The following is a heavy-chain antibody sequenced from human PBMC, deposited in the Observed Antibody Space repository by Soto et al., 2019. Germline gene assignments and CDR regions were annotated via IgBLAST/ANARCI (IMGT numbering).Heavy chain of an antibody. V-gene: IGHV3-23*01. CDR2: ISASGGST. Sequence: EVQLLESGGGLVQPGGSLRLSCAASGFTFSSYAMSWVRQAPGKGLEWVSAISASGGSTYYADSVKGRFTISRDNSKNTLYLQMNSLRAEYTAVYYCAKDRGGSGWRFDYWGQGTLVTVSS. J-gene: IGHJ4*02. D-gene: IGHD6-19*01. CDR1: GFTFSSYA. CDR3: AKDRGGSGWRFDY.